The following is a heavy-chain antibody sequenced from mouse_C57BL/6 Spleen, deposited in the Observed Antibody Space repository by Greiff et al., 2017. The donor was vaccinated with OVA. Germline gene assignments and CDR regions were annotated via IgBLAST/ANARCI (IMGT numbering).Heavy chain of an antibody. J-gene: IGHJ3*01. CDR3: AKNPYYDYDEGAFAY. CDR1: GFSLTSYG. Sequence: VKVVESGPGLVQPSQSLSITCTVSGFSLTSYGVHWVRQPPGKGLEWLGVIWSGGSTDYNAAFISRLSISKDNSKSQVFFKMNSLQADYTAIYYCAKNPYYDYDEGAFAYWGQGTLVTVSA. D-gene: IGHD2-4*01. V-gene: IGHV2-4*01. CDR2: IWSGGST.